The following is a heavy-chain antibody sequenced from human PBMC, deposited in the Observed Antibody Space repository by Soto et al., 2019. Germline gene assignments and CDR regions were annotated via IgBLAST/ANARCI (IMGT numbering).Heavy chain of an antibody. V-gene: IGHV4-59*01. Sequence: SETLSLTCTVSGGSISSYYWSWIRQPPGKGLEWIGYIYYSGSTNYNPSLKSRVTISVDTSKNQFSLKLSSVTAADTAVYYCARGKGNVQVEWLRFGGAFGFDYWGPGTLVTVSS. CDR2: IYYSGST. CDR1: GGSISSYY. CDR3: ARGKGNVQVEWLRFGGAFGFDY. J-gene: IGHJ4*02. D-gene: IGHD5-12*01.